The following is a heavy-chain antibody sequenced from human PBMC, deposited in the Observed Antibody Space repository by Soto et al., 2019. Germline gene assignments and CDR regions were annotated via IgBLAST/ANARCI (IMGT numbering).Heavy chain of an antibody. D-gene: IGHD1-7*01. CDR3: SSRDPGTSVDY. CDR1: GGSFTSNNW. V-gene: IGHV4-4*02. Sequence: QVQLQESGPGLVKPSGTLSLTCAVSGGSFTSNNWWTWVRQPPGQGLEWIGEIYRTGSTNYNPSLKSRVTISLDKSETQFSLKVTYLTAADTAVYYCSSRDPGTSVDYWGQGTLVTVSS. J-gene: IGHJ4*02. CDR2: IYRTGST.